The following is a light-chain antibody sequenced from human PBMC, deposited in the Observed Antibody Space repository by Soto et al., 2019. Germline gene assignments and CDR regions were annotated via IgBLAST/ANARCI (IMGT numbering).Light chain of an antibody. Sequence: EIVMTQSTATLSVSPGERATLSCRASQSVSGNLAWYQQKPGQPPRLLIYGASTRATGIQARFSGSGSGTEFTLTISSLQSEDFAVYYCQQYNNWTLTFGGGTKVEIK. J-gene: IGKJ4*01. CDR1: QSVSGN. CDR3: QQYNNWTLT. V-gene: IGKV3-15*01. CDR2: GAS.